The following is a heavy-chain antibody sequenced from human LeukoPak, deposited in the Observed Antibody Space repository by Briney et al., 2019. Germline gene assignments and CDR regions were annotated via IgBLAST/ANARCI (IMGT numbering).Heavy chain of an antibody. Sequence: PSETLSLTCTVSGGSISGFYWTWIRQPAGKRLEWIGHIHSSGNTNYNRSLKSRLTMSVDTSKNQFSLKLSSVTAADTAVYYCAGGNPGIAVAGTQGGYNWFDPWGQGTLVTVSS. D-gene: IGHD6-19*01. J-gene: IGHJ5*02. V-gene: IGHV4-4*07. CDR3: AGGNPGIAVAGTQGGYNWFDP. CDR2: IHSSGNT. CDR1: GGSISGFY.